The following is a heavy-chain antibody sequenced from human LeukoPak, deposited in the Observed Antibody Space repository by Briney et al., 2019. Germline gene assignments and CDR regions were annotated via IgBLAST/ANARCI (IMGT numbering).Heavy chain of an antibody. Sequence: GGSLRLSCAASGFTFSSYGMHWVRQAPGKGLEWVAVIWYDGSNKYYADSVKGRFTISRDNSKNTLYLQMNSLRAEDTALYYCARVSSDYYDSSGYTYYYYYGMDVWGQGTTVTVSS. CDR2: IWYDGSNK. CDR1: GFTFSSYG. D-gene: IGHD3-22*01. V-gene: IGHV3-33*01. J-gene: IGHJ6*02. CDR3: ARVSSDYYDSSGYTYYYYYGMDV.